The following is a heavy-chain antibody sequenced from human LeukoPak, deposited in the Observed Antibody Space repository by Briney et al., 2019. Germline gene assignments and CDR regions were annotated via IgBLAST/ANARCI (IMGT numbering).Heavy chain of an antibody. V-gene: IGHV4-59*01. Sequence: SXTLSXXCTVSGGSISSYYWSWIRQPPGKGLEWIGYIYYSGSANYNPSLKSRVTISVDTSKNQFSLKLSSVTAADTAVYYWSXEXSXXXFDPWGQGXLVTVSS. CDR2: IYYSGSA. CDR1: GGSISSYY. CDR3: SXEXSXXXFDP. J-gene: IGHJ5*02.